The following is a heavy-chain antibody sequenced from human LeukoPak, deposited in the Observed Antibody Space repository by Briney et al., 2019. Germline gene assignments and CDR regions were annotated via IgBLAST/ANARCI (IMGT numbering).Heavy chain of an antibody. CDR2: IYYSGST. J-gene: IGHJ4*02. CDR3: ARDRRSGEDSNF. Sequence: PSETLSLTCTVSGGSIRSCYWSWIRQPPGKGLEWIGYIYYSGSTNYNPSLKSRVTISVDTSKNQFYLKLSSVTAADTAVYYCARDRRSGEDSNFWGQGTLVTVSS. D-gene: IGHD2-15*01. V-gene: IGHV4-59*01. CDR1: GGSIRSCY.